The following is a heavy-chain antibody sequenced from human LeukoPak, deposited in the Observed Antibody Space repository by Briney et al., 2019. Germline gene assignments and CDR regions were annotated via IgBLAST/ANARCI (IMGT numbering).Heavy chain of an antibody. CDR1: GYIFTNYY. CDR3: APDREGKDEYVGGSYRYLYRYYAMDV. D-gene: IGHD3-16*02. CDR2: INPSGGST. J-gene: IGHJ6*04. V-gene: IGHV1-46*01. Sequence: ASVKVSCKAAGYIFTNYYMHWVRQALGQGLEWMGIINPSGGSTSYAQKFQGRVTMTRDTSTSTVYMELSSLRSEDTAVYYCAPDREGKDEYVGGSYRYLYRYYAMDVWGKGTTGTVST.